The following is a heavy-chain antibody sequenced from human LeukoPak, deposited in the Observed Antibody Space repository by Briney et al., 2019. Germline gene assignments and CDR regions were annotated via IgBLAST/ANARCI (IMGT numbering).Heavy chain of an antibody. V-gene: IGHV1-46*01. J-gene: IGHJ3*02. CDR1: GYTFTRYY. CDR3: ARDRGYYDSRGYGAFDI. Sequence: ASVKDSCKASGYTFTRYYMHWVRQAPGQGLEWMGIINPSGGSTSYAQKFQGRVTMTRDMSTSTVYMELSSLRSEDTAVYYCARDRGYYDSRGYGAFDIWGQGTMVTVSS. D-gene: IGHD3-22*01. CDR2: INPSGGST.